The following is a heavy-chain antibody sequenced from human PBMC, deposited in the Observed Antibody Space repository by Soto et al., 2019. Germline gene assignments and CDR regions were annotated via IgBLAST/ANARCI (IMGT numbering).Heavy chain of an antibody. J-gene: IGHJ4*02. Sequence: QVQLQQWGAGLLKPSETLSLTCAVYGGSFSGYYWSWSRKPPGQGLEWVGEINHSESTNYNPSLKSRVTISVDTSKTQFYLKLSSVTAADTAVYYCARGPKDQLGGFDYWGQGTLVTVSS. V-gene: IGHV4-34*01. CDR1: GGSFSGYY. CDR2: INHSEST. CDR3: ARGPKDQLGGFDY. D-gene: IGHD2-2*01.